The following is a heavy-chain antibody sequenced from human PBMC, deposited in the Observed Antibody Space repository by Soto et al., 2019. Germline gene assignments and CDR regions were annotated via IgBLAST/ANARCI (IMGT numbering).Heavy chain of an antibody. CDR2: ICTGGTT. V-gene: IGHV4-4*09. CDR1: GGSISSFC. Sequence: QLQESGPGLVKPSETLSLTCTVSGGSISSFCWSWIRQPPGQGLEWIGYICTGGTTKYNPALKSRVTMSVDTSKTQFSLNLTSVTAADTAVYYCARVGSKSFYYATDVWGQWTTVTVSS. D-gene: IGHD4-4*01. J-gene: IGHJ6*02. CDR3: ARVGSKSFYYATDV.